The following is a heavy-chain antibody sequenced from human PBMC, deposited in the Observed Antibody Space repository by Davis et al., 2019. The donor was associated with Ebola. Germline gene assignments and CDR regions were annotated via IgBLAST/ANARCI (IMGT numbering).Heavy chain of an antibody. CDR3: AKNREWPGDRGGHGRGDGLDA. V-gene: IGHV3-9*01. CDR2: ISWNSGRM. J-gene: IGHJ3*01. CDR1: GFRFDDYA. D-gene: IGHD3-3*01. Sequence: PGGSLRLSCAASGFRFDDYAMEWVRQAPGKGLEWVSGISWNSGRMGYADSVQGRFTISRDNAKNSLYLQMDSLRPEDTALYYCAKNREWPGDRGGHGRGDGLDAWGRGTMVTVSS.